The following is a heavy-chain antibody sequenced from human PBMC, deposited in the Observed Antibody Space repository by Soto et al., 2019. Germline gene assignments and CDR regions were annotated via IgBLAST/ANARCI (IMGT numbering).Heavy chain of an antibody. CDR2: ISSHGRDI. D-gene: IGHD6-19*01. V-gene: IGHV3-21*06. Sequence: GGSLRLSCAASGFTFTRYSMNWVRQAPGKGLEWVSSISSHGRDIFYADSVKGRFTISRDNAKDSLHLQMNSLTGEDSAVYYCARGAALAGKLDLWGQGTLVTVSS. CDR3: ARGAALAGKLDL. J-gene: IGHJ4*02. CDR1: GFTFTRYS.